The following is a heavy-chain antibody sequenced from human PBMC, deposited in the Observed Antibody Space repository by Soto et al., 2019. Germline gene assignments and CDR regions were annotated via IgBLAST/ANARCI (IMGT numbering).Heavy chain of an antibody. CDR1: GYTFTSYG. Sequence: ASVKVSCKASGYTFTSYGISWVRQAPGQGLEWMGWISAYNGNTNYAQKLQGRVTMTTDTSTSTAYMELRSLRSDDTAVYYCARAPPLITIFGVVNIIDYWGQGTLVTVSS. V-gene: IGHV1-18*01. CDR3: ARAPPLITIFGVVNIIDY. J-gene: IGHJ4*02. D-gene: IGHD3-3*01. CDR2: ISAYNGNT.